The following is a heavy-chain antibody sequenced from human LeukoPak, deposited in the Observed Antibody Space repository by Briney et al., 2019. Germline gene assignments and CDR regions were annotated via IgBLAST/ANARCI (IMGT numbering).Heavy chain of an antibody. Sequence: LETLSLTCAVSGYSISSGYYWGWIRQPPGKGLEWIGSIYHSGSTYYNPSLKSRVTISVDTSKNQFSLKLSSVTAADTAVYYCARPSIAARSFFDYWGQGTLVTVSS. CDR1: GYSISSGYY. D-gene: IGHD6-6*01. CDR3: ARPSIAARSFFDY. V-gene: IGHV4-38-2*01. J-gene: IGHJ4*02. CDR2: IYHSGST.